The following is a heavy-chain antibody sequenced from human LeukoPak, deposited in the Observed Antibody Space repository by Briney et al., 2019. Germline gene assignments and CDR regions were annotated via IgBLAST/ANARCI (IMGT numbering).Heavy chain of an antibody. J-gene: IGHJ4*02. CDR1: GFTFSSYA. CDR3: AKGAYDYVRGSYRHPLY. V-gene: IGHV3-23*01. Sequence: GGSLRLSCAASGFTFSSYAMSWVRQAPGKGLEWVSAISGSGGSTYYADSVKGRFTISRDNSKNTLYLQMNSLRAEDTAVYYCAKGAYDYVRGSYRHPLYWGQGTLVTVSS. CDR2: ISGSGGST. D-gene: IGHD3-16*02.